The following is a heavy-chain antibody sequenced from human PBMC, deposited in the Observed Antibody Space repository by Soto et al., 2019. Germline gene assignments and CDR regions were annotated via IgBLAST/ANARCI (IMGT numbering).Heavy chain of an antibody. V-gene: IGHV3-48*02. J-gene: IGHJ6*02. CDR2: ISSSSSTI. CDR3: ARDLHRFTMVRDYYYGMDV. D-gene: IGHD3-10*01. CDR1: GFTFSSYS. Sequence: GGSLRLSCAASGFTFSSYSMNWVRQAPGKGLEWVSYISSSSSTIYYADSVKGRFTISRDNAKNSLYLQMNSLRDEDTAVYYCARDLHRFTMVRDYYYGMDVWGQGTTVTVSS.